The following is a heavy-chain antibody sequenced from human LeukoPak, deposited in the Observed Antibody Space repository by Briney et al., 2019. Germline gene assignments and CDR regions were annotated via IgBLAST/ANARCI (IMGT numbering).Heavy chain of an antibody. CDR3: ARENYFYGD. J-gene: IGHJ4*02. V-gene: IGHV4-59*08. D-gene: IGHD3-10*01. CDR1: GGSISSYY. CDR2: IYYSGST. Sequence: SVTLSLTCTVSGGSISSYYWSWIRQPPGKGLEWVGYIYYSGSTNYNPSLKSRVTISVDTSKNQFSLKLNSVTAADTAVYYCARENYFYGDWGQGTLVTVSS.